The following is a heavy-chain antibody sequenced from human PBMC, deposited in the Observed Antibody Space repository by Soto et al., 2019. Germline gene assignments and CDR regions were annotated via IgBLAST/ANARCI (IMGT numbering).Heavy chain of an antibody. CDR2: MHSGGGST. CDR1: GFPFRSYS. J-gene: IGHJ3*01. Sequence: VQLVESGGGLVKPGGSLRLSCAASGFPFRSYSMNWVRQAPGTGLEWVAYMHSGGGSTYYADSVKGRFTISRDNAKNSLYLEMNSLRAEDTAVYYCAKEKSVMNSGYDAFDVWGQGTMVTVS. D-gene: IGHD5-12*01. V-gene: IGHV3-21*05. CDR3: AKEKSVMNSGYDAFDV.